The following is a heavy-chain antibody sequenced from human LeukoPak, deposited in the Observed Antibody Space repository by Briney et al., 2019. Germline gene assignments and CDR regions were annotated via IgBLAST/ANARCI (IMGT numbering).Heavy chain of an antibody. J-gene: IGHJ4*02. V-gene: IGHV3-72*01. CDR2: IKNKANSYIT. CDR3: ASIRGTLGY. Sequence: GGSLSLSCAVSGFTFSDHFMDWVRQAPGKGLEWVGRIKNKANSYITQYAASMEGRFTISRDDSKNSLYLQMSSLKTEDTAMYYCASIRGTLGYWGQGTVVTVSS. CDR1: GFTFSDHF. D-gene: IGHD1-26*01.